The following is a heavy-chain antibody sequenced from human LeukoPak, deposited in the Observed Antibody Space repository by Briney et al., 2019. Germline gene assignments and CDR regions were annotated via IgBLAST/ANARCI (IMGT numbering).Heavy chain of an antibody. CDR2: ISSSSSYI. CDR3: ARGNGNIATSTHPIDY. Sequence: PRGSLRLYGAGSGFTLIRYSLDWVRPAPGEGVEWVAYISSSSSYIYYADSVKGRLTLSRDHAKSPLYLQMDSLGADDPAVCFSARGNGNIATSTHPIDYSGQRALGTVSS. CDR1: GFTLIRYS. D-gene: IGHD6-13*01. J-gene: IGHJ4*02. V-gene: IGHV3-21*05.